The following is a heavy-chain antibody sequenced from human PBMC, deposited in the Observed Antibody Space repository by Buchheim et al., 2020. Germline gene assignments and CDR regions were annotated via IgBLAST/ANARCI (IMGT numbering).Heavy chain of an antibody. V-gene: IGHV3-30*04. CDR3: ARDRHCTATTCYNWFDP. J-gene: IGHJ5*02. CDR2: ISYDASYT. Sequence: QVQLVESGGGVVQPGRSLRLSCAASGFTFSSYAMHWVRQAPGKGLEWVAVISYDASYTSYEDSVKGRFTISRDNSKNTLFLQINDLRTEDTAPYYCARDRHCTATTCYNWFDPWGQGTL. CDR1: GFTFSSYA. D-gene: IGHD2-8*02.